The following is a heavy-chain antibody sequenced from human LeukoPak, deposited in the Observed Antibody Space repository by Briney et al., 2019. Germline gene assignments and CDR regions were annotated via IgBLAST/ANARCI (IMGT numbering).Heavy chain of an antibody. CDR1: GGTFSSFA. D-gene: IGHD1-1*01. V-gene: IGHV1-69*13. CDR2: IIPIFGTA. J-gene: IGHJ4*02. Sequence: SVKVSCKASGGTFSSFAISWVRQAPGQGLEWMGGIIPIFGTANYAQKFQGRVTITADESTSTAYMELSSLRSEDTAVYYCARGPLQLERLGYWGQGTLVTVSS. CDR3: ARGPLQLERLGY.